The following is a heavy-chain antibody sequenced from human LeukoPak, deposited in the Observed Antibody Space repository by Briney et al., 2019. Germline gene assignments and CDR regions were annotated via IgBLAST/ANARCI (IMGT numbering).Heavy chain of an antibody. CDR2: IYYSGST. CDR3: ASLNYHGSGSPFDY. CDR1: GGSISSYY. D-gene: IGHD3-10*01. V-gene: IGHV4-59*01. J-gene: IGHJ4*02. Sequence: SETLSLTCTVSGGSISSYYWSWIRQPPGKGLEWIGYIYYSGSTNYNPSLKSRVTISVDTSRNQFSLKLSSVTAADTAIYYCASLNYHGSGSPFDYWGQGMQVTVSS.